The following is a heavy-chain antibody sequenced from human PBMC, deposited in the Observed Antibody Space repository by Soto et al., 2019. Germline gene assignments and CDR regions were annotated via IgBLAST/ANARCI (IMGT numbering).Heavy chain of an antibody. CDR2: IRFDGSEV. CDR3: ARDGVGTTAFFGYFDY. D-gene: IGHD3-3*01. CDR1: EIIFTGYG. V-gene: IGHV3-33*01. Sequence: QVQLVESGGGVVQPGRSLRLSCAASEIIFTGYGMHWVRQAPGKGLEWVAFIRFDGSEVYYADFVEGRFTISRDNSKNMLYLQMSSLIAEDTAVYYCARDGVGTTAFFGYFDYWGQGALVPVCS. J-gene: IGHJ4*02.